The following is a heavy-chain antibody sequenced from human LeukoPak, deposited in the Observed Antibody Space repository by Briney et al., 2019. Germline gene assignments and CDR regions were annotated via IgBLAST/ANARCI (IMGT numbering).Heavy chain of an antibody. CDR2: MGRNSVYT. V-gene: IGHV1-8*01. D-gene: IGHD6-19*01. CDR3: TRGDGSGWPPEYFQH. Sequence: ASVKLSCKPSGYGFSSYDINSVRQGTGHELECMGWMGRNSVYTGYTEKFPCRVTMTRDTSTSTAYMELSGLRSEDTAVYYCTRGDGSGWPPEYFQHWGQGTLVIVSS. J-gene: IGHJ1*01. CDR1: GYGFSSYD.